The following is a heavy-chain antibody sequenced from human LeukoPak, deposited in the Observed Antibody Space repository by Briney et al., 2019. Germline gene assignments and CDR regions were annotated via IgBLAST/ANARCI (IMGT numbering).Heavy chain of an antibody. V-gene: IGHV1-18*01. CDR3: ARGDYYGSGSYPH. Sequence: GASVKVSCKASGYTFTSYGISWVRQAPGQGLEWMGWISAYNGNTNYAQKLQGRGTMATDTSTSPAYMELRSLRSDHTAVYYCARGDYYGSGSYPHWGQGTLVTVSS. D-gene: IGHD3-10*01. CDR2: ISAYNGNT. J-gene: IGHJ4*02. CDR1: GYTFTSYG.